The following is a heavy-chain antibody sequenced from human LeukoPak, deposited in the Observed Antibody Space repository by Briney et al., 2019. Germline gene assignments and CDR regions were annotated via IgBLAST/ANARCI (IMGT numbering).Heavy chain of an antibody. CDR2: IYYSGST. J-gene: IGHJ6*02. CDR3: ARDRYCSSTSCYAGNYYGMDV. CDR1: GGSISSGGYY. V-gene: IGHV4-31*03. Sequence: SETLSLTCTVSGGSISSGGYYWSWIRQHPGKGLEWIGYIYYSGSTYYNPSLKSRVTISVDTSKNQFSLKLSSVTAADTAVYYCARDRYCSSTSCYAGNYYGMDVWAKGPRSPSP. D-gene: IGHD2-2*01.